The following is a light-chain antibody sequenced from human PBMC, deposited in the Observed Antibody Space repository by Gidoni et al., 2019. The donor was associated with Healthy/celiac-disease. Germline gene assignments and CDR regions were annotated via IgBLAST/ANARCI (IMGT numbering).Light chain of an antibody. J-gene: IGKJ4*01. CDR2: AAS. Sequence: DIQMTQSPSALSASVGVRVTITCRASQSISSYLNWYQQKQGKASKLLIYAASSLQSGVPSRFSGSRSGTDFTLTISSLQPEDFSTYYCQQSYSTPPLTFGGGTKVEIK. V-gene: IGKV1-39*01. CDR3: QQSYSTPPLT. CDR1: QSISSY.